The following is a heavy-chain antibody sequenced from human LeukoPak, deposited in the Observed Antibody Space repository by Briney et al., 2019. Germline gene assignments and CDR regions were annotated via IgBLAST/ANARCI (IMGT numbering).Heavy chain of an antibody. Sequence: GGSLRLSCAASGFTFSSYEMNWVRQAPGKGLEWVSYISSSGSTIYYADSVKGRFTISRDNAKNSLYLQMNSLRAEGTAVYYCARARQDEMATIAGGYWGQGTLVTVSS. CDR1: GFTFSSYE. CDR2: ISSSGSTI. J-gene: IGHJ4*02. D-gene: IGHD5-24*01. CDR3: ARARQDEMATIAGGY. V-gene: IGHV3-48*03.